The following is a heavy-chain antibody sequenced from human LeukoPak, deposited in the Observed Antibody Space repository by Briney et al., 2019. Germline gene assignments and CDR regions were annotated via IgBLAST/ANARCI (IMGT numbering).Heavy chain of an antibody. J-gene: IGHJ4*02. CDR1: GFTLHDYT. V-gene: IGHV3-43*01. CDR2: LTWNGQIT. D-gene: IGHD6-13*01. CDR3: AKGGGLGIAAAGPIDY. Sequence: HGGSLRLSCVVSGFTLHDYTMHWVRQIPGKGLEWVALLTWNGQITSYGDSVKGRLNISRDNAKNSLYLQMNSLRAEDMALYYCAKGGGLGIAAAGPIDYWGQGTLVTVSS.